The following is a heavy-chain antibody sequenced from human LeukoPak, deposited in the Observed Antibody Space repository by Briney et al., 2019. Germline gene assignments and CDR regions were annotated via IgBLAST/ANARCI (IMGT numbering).Heavy chain of an antibody. Sequence: GGSLRLSCAASGFTFSDYYMTWIRQAPGKGLEWVSYITSTATTYYADSVKGRFTISRDNAKTSLYLQMNSLRAEDTAVYYCARDLGPHSSSPNSGAFDIWGQGTMVTASS. CDR2: ITSTATT. J-gene: IGHJ3*02. CDR3: ARDLGPHSSSPNSGAFDI. V-gene: IGHV3-11*04. CDR1: GFTFSDYY. D-gene: IGHD6-6*01.